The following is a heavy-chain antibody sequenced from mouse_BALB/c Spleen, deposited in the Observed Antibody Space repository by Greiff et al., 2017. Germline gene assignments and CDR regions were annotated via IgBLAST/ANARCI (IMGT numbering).Heavy chain of an antibody. CDR1: GYTFTEYI. CDR2: FYPGSGSI. V-gene: IGHV1-62-2*01. Sequence: QVHVKQSGAELVKPGASVKLSCKASGYTFTEYIIHWVKQRSGQGLEWIGWFYPGSGSIKYNEKFKDKATLTADKSSSTVYMELSRLTSEDSAVYFCARHEGELAWFAYWGQGTLVTVSA. J-gene: IGHJ3*01. CDR3: ARHEGELAWFAY.